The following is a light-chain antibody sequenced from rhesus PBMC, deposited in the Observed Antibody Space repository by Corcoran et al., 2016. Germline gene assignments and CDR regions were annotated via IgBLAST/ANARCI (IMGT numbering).Light chain of an antibody. Sequence: QAALTQPRSVSGSPGQSVTISCTGTSSDIGGHDYVSWYRHRPDTAPKLILYEVSKRPSGVSDRLSGSKSGNTASLTVSGLQAEDVADFYCASYAGRNTFIFGGGTRLTVL. V-gene: IGLV2-32*02. J-gene: IGLJ1*01. CDR3: ASYAGRNTFI. CDR1: SSDIGGHDY. CDR2: EVS.